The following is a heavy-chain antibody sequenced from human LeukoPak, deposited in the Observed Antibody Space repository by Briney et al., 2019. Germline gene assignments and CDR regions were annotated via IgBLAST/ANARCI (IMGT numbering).Heavy chain of an antibody. Sequence: GRSLRLSCAASGFTFSSYGMHWVRQAPGKGLEWVAVISYDGSNKYYADSVKGRFTISRDNAKNSLYLQMSSLRAEDTAVYYCARGRGLVTPAEYFQHWGQGTLVTVSS. CDR2: ISYDGSNK. CDR1: GFTFSSYG. CDR3: ARGRGLVTPAEYFQH. J-gene: IGHJ1*01. D-gene: IGHD3/OR15-3a*01. V-gene: IGHV3-30*03.